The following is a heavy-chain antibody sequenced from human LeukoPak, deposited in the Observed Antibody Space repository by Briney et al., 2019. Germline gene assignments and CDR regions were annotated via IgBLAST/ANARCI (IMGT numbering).Heavy chain of an antibody. CDR3: ARVLPRLSWGEFDY. CDR1: GYTFISYG. Sequence: GASVKLSCKASGYTFISYGISWVRQAPGHGLKWMGWISPYNGDTKYVQKLQGRVTMTKDTSTNTAYMELRSLRSDDTAVYYCARVLPRLSWGEFDYWGQGTLVTVSS. V-gene: IGHV1-18*01. CDR2: ISPYNGDT. D-gene: IGHD3-16*01. J-gene: IGHJ4*02.